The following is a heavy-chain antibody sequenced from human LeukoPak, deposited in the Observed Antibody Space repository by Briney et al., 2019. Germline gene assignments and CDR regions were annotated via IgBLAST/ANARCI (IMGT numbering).Heavy chain of an antibody. CDR3: ASGQSDWFDP. CDR1: GGTFSSYA. J-gene: IGHJ5*02. Sequence: ASVKVSCKASGGTFSSYATSWVRQAPGQGLEWMGRIIPIFGTANYAQKFQGRVTITTDESTSTAYMELSSLRSEDTAVYYCASGQSDWFDPWGQGTLVTVSS. V-gene: IGHV1-69*05. CDR2: IIPIFGTA.